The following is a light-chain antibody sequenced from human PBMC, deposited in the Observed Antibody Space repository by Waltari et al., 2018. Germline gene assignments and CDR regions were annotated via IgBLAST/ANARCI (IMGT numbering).Light chain of an antibody. V-gene: IGKV1D-16*01. CDR2: AAS. J-gene: IGKJ1*01. CDR3: QQYENYSWT. Sequence: DIQMTQSPSSLSASVGDSVTITCRARQDIGSWLAWYQQKPGKAPKLLIYAASRLESGVPPRFSGSGSGTDFILAISSLQPEDCGTYYCQQYENYSWTFGQGTKVELK. CDR1: QDIGSW.